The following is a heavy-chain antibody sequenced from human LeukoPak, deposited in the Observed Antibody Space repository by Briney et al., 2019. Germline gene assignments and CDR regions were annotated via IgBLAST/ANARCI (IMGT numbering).Heavy chain of an antibody. CDR2: ISTRSSYI. J-gene: IGHJ6*03. CDR3: ARDAQWLVPEGYYYYMDV. CDR1: GFTFSRHN. V-gene: IGHV3-21*01. Sequence: GGSLRLSCAGSGFTFSRHNMNWFRQAPGKGLERVSSISTRSSYIFYADSVKGRFTISRDNAKNSLYLQMNSLGAEDTAVYYCARDAQWLVPEGYYYYMDVWGKGTTVTVSS. D-gene: IGHD6-19*01.